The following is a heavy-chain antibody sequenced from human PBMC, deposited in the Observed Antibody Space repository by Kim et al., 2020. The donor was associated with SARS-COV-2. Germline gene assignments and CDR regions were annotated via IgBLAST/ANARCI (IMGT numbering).Heavy chain of an antibody. Sequence: RGSLRLSCVASGFTFSSYALHWVRQAPGKGLEWVALVSHDGNNKHYADSVKGRFTISRDNSKKTLYLQMNSLRAEDTAVYYCARDRAYQLLYDYYYYYGMDVWGQGTTVTVSS. J-gene: IGHJ6*02. D-gene: IGHD2-2*02. CDR3: ARDRAYQLLYDYYYYYGMDV. V-gene: IGHV3-30-3*01. CDR1: GFTFSSYA. CDR2: VSHDGNNK.